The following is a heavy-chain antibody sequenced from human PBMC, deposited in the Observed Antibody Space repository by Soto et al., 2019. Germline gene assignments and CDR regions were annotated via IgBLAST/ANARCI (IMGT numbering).Heavy chain of an antibody. CDR1: GYRFTSYW. Sequence: GESLTISCRTSGYRFTSYWIAWVRQMPGKGLEWMGIIFPSDSDTRYSPSFQGQVTISADRSTSTVFLQWASLKASDTAVYFCARLEWLSLAAWFDPWGQGTLVTVSS. V-gene: IGHV5-51*01. CDR3: ARLEWLSLAAWFDP. CDR2: IFPSDSDT. J-gene: IGHJ5*02. D-gene: IGHD3-3*01.